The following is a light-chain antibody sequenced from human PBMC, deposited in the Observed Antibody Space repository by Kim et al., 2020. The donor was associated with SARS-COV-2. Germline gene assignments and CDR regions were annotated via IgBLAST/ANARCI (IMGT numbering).Light chain of an antibody. J-gene: IGKJ1*01. Sequence: DIQMTQSPSTLSASVGDRVTITCRASQSISTWLAWYQQKPGKAPNLLIYDASTLESGVPSRFSGSGSGTEFTLTISSLQPDDFATYYCQQYNSWTFGQGTKVDIK. CDR1: QSISTW. V-gene: IGKV1-5*01. CDR3: QQYNSWT. CDR2: DAS.